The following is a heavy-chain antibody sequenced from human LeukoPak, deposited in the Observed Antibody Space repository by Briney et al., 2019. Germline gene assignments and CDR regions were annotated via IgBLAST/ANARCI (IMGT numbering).Heavy chain of an antibody. Sequence: SVKVSCKASGGTFSSYAISWVRQAPGQGLEWMGGIIPIFGTANYAQKFQGRVTITADESTSTAYMELSSLRSEDTAVYYCASSGGDYYDSSGWWGQGTLVTVSS. CDR2: IIPIFGTA. J-gene: IGHJ4*02. CDR1: GGTFSSYA. V-gene: IGHV1-69*13. D-gene: IGHD3-22*01. CDR3: ASSGGDYYDSSGW.